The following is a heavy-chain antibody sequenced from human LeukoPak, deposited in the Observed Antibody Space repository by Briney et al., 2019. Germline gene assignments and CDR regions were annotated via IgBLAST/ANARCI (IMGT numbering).Heavy chain of an antibody. D-gene: IGHD6-13*01. V-gene: IGHV3-30*04. CDR1: GFTFSSYA. Sequence: GGSPRLSCAASGFTFSSYAMHWVRQAPGKGLEWVAVISYDGSENYYADSVKGRFTISRDKSKNTLYLQMNSLRAEDTAVYYCAKDRYSSSWYYFDYWGQGTLVTVSS. CDR2: ISYDGSEN. CDR3: AKDRYSSSWYYFDY. J-gene: IGHJ4*02.